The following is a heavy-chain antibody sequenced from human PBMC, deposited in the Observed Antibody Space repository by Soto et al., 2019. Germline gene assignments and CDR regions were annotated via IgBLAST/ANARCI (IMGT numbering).Heavy chain of an antibody. CDR3: AREGYGSGSYYNEEYYYYYGMDV. CDR1: GGSISSYD. V-gene: IGHV4-59*01. CDR2: IYYSGST. Sequence: TXATLSLTCTVYGGSISSYDWSWIRQPPGKGLEWIGYIYYSGSTNYNPSLKSRVTISVDTSKNQFSLKLSSVTAADTAVYYFAREGYGSGSYYNEEYYYYYGMDVWGQGTTVTSP. D-gene: IGHD3-10*01. J-gene: IGHJ6*02.